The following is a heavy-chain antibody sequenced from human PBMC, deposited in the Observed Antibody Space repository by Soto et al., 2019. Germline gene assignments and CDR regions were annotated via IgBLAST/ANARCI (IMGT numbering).Heavy chain of an antibody. D-gene: IGHD3-9*01. J-gene: IGHJ6*03. Sequence: ASVKVSCKASGYTFTSYGISWVRQAPGRGLEWMGWISAYNGNTNYAQKLQGRVTMTTDTSTSTAYMELRSLRSDDTAVYYCARDGAYYDILTWYYVGYYYYHLAGPGKGTTVTVAS. V-gene: IGHV1-18*01. CDR2: ISAYNGNT. CDR3: ARDGAYYDILTWYYVGYYYYHLAG. CDR1: GYTFTSYG.